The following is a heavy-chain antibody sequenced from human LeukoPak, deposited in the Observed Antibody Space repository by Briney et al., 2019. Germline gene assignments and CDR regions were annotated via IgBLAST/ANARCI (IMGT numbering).Heavy chain of an antibody. CDR2: ISAYNGNT. J-gene: IGHJ5*02. Sequence: ASVKVSCKASGGTFSSYAISWVRQAPGQGLEWVGWISAYNGNTNYAQKLQGRVTMTTDTSTSTAYMELRSLRSDDTAVYYCARESAVAGRDNWFDPWGQGTLVTVSS. V-gene: IGHV1-18*01. CDR1: GGTFSSYA. D-gene: IGHD6-19*01. CDR3: ARESAVAGRDNWFDP.